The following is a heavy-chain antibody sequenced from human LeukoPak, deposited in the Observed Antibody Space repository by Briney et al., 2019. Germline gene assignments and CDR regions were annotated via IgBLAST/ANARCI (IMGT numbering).Heavy chain of an antibody. J-gene: IGHJ4*02. D-gene: IGHD5-18*01. Sequence: PGGSLRLSCAASGFTVSTNCMTWVRQAPGKGLEWVSTIYSGGTTYYADSVMGRFTISRHNSRNTLYLQMNGLRAEDTAVYYCARVDTVMAYYFDLWGQGTLVTASS. CDR2: IYSGGTT. V-gene: IGHV3-53*04. CDR1: GFTVSTNC. CDR3: ARVDTVMAYYFDL.